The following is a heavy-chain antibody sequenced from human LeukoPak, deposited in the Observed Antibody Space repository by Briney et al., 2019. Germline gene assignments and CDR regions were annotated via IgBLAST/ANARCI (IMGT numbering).Heavy chain of an antibody. D-gene: IGHD3-3*01. Sequence: ASVKVSCKTSGYSFILYGISWVRQAPGQGPEWMGWISTSTGDTKYTQKFQGRVTLTTDTSTSTAYMELSSLRSDDTAVYYCARSGLYYDFRSGYHRGYYYYYMDVWGKGTTVTVSS. CDR3: ARSGLYYDFRSGYHRGYYYYYMDV. J-gene: IGHJ6*03. CDR2: ISTSTGDT. CDR1: GYSFILYG. V-gene: IGHV1-18*01.